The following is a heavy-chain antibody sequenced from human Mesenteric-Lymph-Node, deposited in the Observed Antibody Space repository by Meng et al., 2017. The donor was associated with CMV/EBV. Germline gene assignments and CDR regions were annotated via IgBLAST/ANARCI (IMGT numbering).Heavy chain of an antibody. Sequence: GESLKISCAASGFTFSSYWMSWVRQAPGKGLEWVAFIRYDGSNKYYADSVKGRFTISRDNSKNTLYLQMNSLRAEDTAVYYCAKDGLNVGAIVDPWGQGTLVTVSS. V-gene: IGHV3-30*02. CDR1: GFTFSSYW. J-gene: IGHJ5*02. CDR2: IRYDGSNK. CDR3: AKDGLNVGAIVDP. D-gene: IGHD1-26*01.